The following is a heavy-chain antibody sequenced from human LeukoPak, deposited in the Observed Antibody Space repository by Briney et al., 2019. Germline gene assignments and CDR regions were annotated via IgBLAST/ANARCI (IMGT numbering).Heavy chain of an antibody. V-gene: IGHV5-51*01. CDR2: IYPGDSDT. CDR3: ARGTPVGASYHFDS. D-gene: IGHD1-26*01. CDR1: GYSFPSYW. Sequence: GASLQISCQGSGYSFPSYWIDWVRQLPGKGLEWMGIIYPGDSDTRYSPSFQGQVTISADKSISTAYLQWSSLKASDTAMYYCARGTPVGASYHFDSWGQGTLVTVSS. J-gene: IGHJ4*02.